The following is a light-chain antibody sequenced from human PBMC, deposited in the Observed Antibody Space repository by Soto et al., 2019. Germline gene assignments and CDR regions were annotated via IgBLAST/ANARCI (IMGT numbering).Light chain of an antibody. CDR2: GAS. CDR1: QSINSN. CDR3: QQYNNWWT. J-gene: IGKJ1*01. Sequence: LMTQSPSTLSVSPGERATLSCRASQSINSNLAWYQQRPGQAPRLLIYGASTRATGIPARLSGSGSGTVFTLTISSLQSEDFAVYYCQQYNNWWTFGQGTKVDIK. V-gene: IGKV3-15*01.